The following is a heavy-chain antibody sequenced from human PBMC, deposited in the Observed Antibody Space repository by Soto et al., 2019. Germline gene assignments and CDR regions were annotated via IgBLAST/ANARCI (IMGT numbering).Heavy chain of an antibody. CDR3: AKDQLRRYDYVWGSYRRGYFDY. V-gene: IGHV3-23*01. Sequence: GGSLRLSCAASGFTFSSYAMSWVRQAPGKGLEWVSAISGSGGSTYYADSVKGRFTISRDNSKNTLYLQMNSLRAEVTAVYYCAKDQLRRYDYVWGSYRRGYFDYWGQGTLVTVSS. CDR2: ISGSGGST. D-gene: IGHD3-16*02. J-gene: IGHJ4*02. CDR1: GFTFSSYA.